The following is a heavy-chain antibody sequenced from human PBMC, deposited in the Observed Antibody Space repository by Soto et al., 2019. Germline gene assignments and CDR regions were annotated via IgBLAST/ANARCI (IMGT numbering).Heavy chain of an antibody. J-gene: IGHJ6*02. D-gene: IGHD5-12*01. Sequence: GGSLRLSCAASGFTFSSYAMSWVRQAPGKGLEWVSAISGSGGSTYYADSVKGRFTISRDNSKNTLYLQMNSLRAEDTAVYYCAKEALTDIYYYYYGMDVWGQGTTVTVSS. CDR3: AKEALTDIYYYYYGMDV. CDR1: GFTFSSYA. V-gene: IGHV3-23*01. CDR2: ISGSGGST.